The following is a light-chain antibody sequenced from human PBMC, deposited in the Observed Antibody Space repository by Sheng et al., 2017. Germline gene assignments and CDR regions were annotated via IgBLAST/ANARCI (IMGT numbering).Light chain of an antibody. CDR1: QSVSRY. J-gene: IGKJ2*01. Sequence: EIVLTQSPATLSLSPGERATLSCRASQSVSRYLAWYQQKPGQAPRLLIYDASNRATGIPARFSGSGSGTDFTLTISSLESEDFAVYYCQQRSNWPQNTFGQGTKLEI. V-gene: IGKV3-11*01. CDR3: QQRSNWPQNT. CDR2: DAS.